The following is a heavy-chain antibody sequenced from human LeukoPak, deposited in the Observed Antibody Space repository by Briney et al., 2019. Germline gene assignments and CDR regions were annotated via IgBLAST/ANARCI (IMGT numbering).Heavy chain of an antibody. Sequence: SETLSLTCTVSGGTISSYYWSWIRQPPGKGLEWIGYIYYSGSTNYNPSLNSRVTISVDTSKNQFSLKRSSVSAADTAVYGWARSLAAAGTEIQHWVQGTLVTVSS. CDR1: GGTISSYY. CDR2: IYYSGST. J-gene: IGHJ1*01. D-gene: IGHD6-13*01. CDR3: ARSLAAAGTEIQH. V-gene: IGHV4-59*01.